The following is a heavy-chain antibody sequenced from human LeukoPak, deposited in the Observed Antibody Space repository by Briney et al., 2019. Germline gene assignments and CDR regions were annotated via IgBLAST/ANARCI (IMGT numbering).Heavy chain of an antibody. CDR1: GFTVSSNY. CDR3: ARIRYDYGN. Sequence: PGGSLRLSCAASGFTVSSNYMSCVRQAPGKGLEWVSVLYSGGDTYYADSVKGRFTISRDNSKNTVYLQMNSLRAEDTAVYYCARIRYDYGNWGQGTLVTVSS. J-gene: IGHJ4*02. D-gene: IGHD3-3*01. CDR2: LYSGGDT. V-gene: IGHV3-53*01.